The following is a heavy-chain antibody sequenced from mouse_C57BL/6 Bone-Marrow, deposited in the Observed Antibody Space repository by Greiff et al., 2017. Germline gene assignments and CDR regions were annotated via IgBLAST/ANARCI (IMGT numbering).Heavy chain of an antibody. CDR3: ARLEYSCWYFDF. J-gene: IGHJ1*03. D-gene: IGHD5-2*01. Sequence: EVQLVESGPVLVKPGASVKMSCKASGYTFTDYYMNWVKQSHGKRLEWIGVINPYNGGTSYNQKFKGKATLTVDKSSSTAYMDLNSLTSEDSAVYFCARLEYSCWYFDFWGTGTTVTVSS. CDR2: INPYNGGT. V-gene: IGHV1-19*01. CDR1: GYTFTDYY.